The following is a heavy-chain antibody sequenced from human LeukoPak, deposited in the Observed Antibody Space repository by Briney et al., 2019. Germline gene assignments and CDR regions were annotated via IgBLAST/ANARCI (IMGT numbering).Heavy chain of an antibody. D-gene: IGHD6-19*01. V-gene: IGHV4-34*01. CDR3: ARVCGWYRDYYYGMDV. CDR1: GGSFSGYY. CDR2: INHSGST. J-gene: IGHJ6*02. Sequence: PSETLSLTCAVYGGSFSGYYWSWIRQPPGKGLEWIGEINHSGSTNYNPSLKSRVTISVDTSKNQFSLKLSSVTAADTAVYYCARVCGWYRDYYYGMDVWGQGTTVTVSS.